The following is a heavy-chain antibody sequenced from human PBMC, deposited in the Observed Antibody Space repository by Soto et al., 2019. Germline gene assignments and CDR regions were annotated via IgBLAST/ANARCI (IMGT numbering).Heavy chain of an antibody. CDR1: GGPVSNYY. D-gene: IGHD3-16*02. J-gene: IGHJ6*02. Sequence: PSETLSLTCTVSGGPVSNYYWTWIRQPPGKGLEWISYINYSGSTDHSPSLKSRVTISLDTSKNQFSLRLISVTAADTAVYYCARLAPRYRIRDYNYYSLDFWGQGTTVTVSS. CDR2: INYSGST. CDR3: ARLAPRYRIRDYNYYSLDF. V-gene: IGHV4-59*02.